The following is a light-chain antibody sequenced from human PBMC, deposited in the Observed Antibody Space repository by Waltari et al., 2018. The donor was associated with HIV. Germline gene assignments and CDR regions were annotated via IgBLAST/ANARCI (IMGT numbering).Light chain of an antibody. V-gene: IGKV1-12*02. CDR2: TAS. CDR3: QQTGFSPFT. Sequence: DIQMTQSPSPVPASVGDRVTITCRASLGIGPWLAWYQQKPGQVPKLLVHTASILQRGVPSRFSGSGSGTDFTLTINGLQPEDYATYYCQQTGFSPFTFGTGTKVESK. J-gene: IGKJ3*01. CDR1: LGIGPW.